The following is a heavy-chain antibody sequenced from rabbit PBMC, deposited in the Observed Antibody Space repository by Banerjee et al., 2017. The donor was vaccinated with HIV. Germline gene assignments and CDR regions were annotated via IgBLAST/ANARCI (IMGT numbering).Heavy chain of an antibody. D-gene: IGHD4-1*01. CDR2: ITYGGSA. Sequence: QEQLVESGGGLVQPEGSLTLTCTASGFSFSSTYYMCWVRQAPGKGLEWIGYITYGGSAYYASWVKGRFTISRDNAQNTVSLQLNSLTAADTATYFCARDLAGVIGWNFGLWGQGTLVTVS. CDR1: GFSFSSTYY. J-gene: IGHJ3*01. CDR3: ARDLAGVIGWNFGL. V-gene: IGHV1S45*01.